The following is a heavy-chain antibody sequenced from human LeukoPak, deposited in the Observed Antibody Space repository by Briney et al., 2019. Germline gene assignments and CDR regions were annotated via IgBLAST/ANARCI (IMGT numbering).Heavy chain of an antibody. CDR2: IYISGCT. CDR3: TRGWSSGGAFDI. D-gene: IGHD6-19*01. V-gene: IGHV4-61*02. CDR1: GGSISSGYS. J-gene: IGHJ3*02. Sequence: SETLSLTCTVSGGSISSGYSWTWIRQPAGEGLEWIGRIYISGCTDYNLSLKSRITISMDTSKNQFSLEMSSVTAADTAVYYCTRGWSSGGAFDIWGQGTMVTVSS.